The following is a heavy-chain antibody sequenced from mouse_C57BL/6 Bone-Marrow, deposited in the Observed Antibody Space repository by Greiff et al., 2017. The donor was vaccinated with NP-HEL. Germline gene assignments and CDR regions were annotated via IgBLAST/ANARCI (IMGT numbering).Heavy chain of an antibody. Sequence: QVQLKQSGPELVKPGASVKLSCKASGYTFTSYDINWVKQRPGQGLEWIGWIYPRDGSTKYNEKFKGKATLTVDTSSSTAYMELHSLTSEDSAVYFCARKGTGYGAWFAYWGQGTLVTVSA. CDR1: GYTFTSYD. D-gene: IGHD1-2*01. CDR3: ARKGTGYGAWFAY. J-gene: IGHJ3*01. CDR2: IYPRDGST. V-gene: IGHV1-85*01.